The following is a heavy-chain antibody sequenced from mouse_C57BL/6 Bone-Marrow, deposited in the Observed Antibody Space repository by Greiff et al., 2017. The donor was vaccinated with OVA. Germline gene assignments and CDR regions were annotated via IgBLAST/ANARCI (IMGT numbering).Heavy chain of an antibody. D-gene: IGHD2-1*01. J-gene: IGHJ2*01. CDR1: GYTFTDYY. CDR2: INPNNGGT. V-gene: IGHV1-26*01. Sequence: VQLQQSGPELVKPGASVKISCKASGYTFTDYYMNWVKQSHGKSLEWIGDINPNNGGTSYNQKVKGKATLTVDTSSSTAYMELRSLTSEDSAVYYCAKGNIDDWGQGTTLTVSS. CDR3: AKGNIDD.